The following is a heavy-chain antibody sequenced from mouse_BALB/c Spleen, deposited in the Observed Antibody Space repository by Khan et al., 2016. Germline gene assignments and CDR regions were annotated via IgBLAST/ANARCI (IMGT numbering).Heavy chain of an antibody. CDR3: LRDAMDY. V-gene: IGHV1-18*01. CDR1: GYSFTGYY. CDR2: INPNNGGS. J-gene: IGHJ4*01. Sequence: VQLKESGPDLVKPGASVKISCKATGYSFTGYYMYWVKQSHEKSLEWIGRINPNNGGSYSNQKFKGKAILTVDKSSSTAYMELRSLTSDDSAVCYCLRDAMDYWGQGTSVTVSS. D-gene: IGHD1-1*01.